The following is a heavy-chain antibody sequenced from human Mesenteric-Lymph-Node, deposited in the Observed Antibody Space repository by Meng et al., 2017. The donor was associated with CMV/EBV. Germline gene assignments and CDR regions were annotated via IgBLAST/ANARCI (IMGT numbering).Heavy chain of an antibody. CDR2: ISGSGVST. Sequence: GESLKISCSASEFTFSVYSMNWVRQAPGKGLEWVSHISGSGVSTYYADFVKGRFTISRDNSKNTLYLQLISLRVEDTAVYYCAKARDSGYDLIDYWGQGTLVTVSS. CDR1: EFTFSVYS. D-gene: IGHD5-12*01. CDR3: AKARDSGYDLIDY. J-gene: IGHJ4*02. V-gene: IGHV3-23*01.